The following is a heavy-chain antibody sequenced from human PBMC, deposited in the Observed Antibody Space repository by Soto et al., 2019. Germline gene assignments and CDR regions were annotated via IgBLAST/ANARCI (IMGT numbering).Heavy chain of an antibody. CDR1: GGSISSGGYY. CDR3: ARAIFGSSDY. CDR2: IYYSGPT. J-gene: IGHJ4*02. Sequence: SETLSLTCTVSGGSISSGGYYWSWIRQHPGKGLEWIGYIYYSGPTYYNPSLKSRVTISVDTSENQFSLKLSSVTAADTAVYYCARAIFGSSDYWGQGTLVTVPQ. V-gene: IGHV4-31*03. D-gene: IGHD3-10*02.